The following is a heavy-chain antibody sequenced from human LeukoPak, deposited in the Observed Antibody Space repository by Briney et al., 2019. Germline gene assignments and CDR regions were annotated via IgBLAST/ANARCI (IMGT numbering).Heavy chain of an antibody. J-gene: IGHJ4*02. Sequence: GGSLRLSCAASGFTFRSYAMSWVRQAPGKGLEWVSGISGSGGSTDYADSVKGRFTISRDNAKNSLYLQMNSLRAEDTAVYYCARPYSSGWYDYWGQGTLVTVSS. V-gene: IGHV3-23*01. D-gene: IGHD6-19*01. CDR2: ISGSGGST. CDR3: ARPYSSGWYDY. CDR1: GFTFRSYA.